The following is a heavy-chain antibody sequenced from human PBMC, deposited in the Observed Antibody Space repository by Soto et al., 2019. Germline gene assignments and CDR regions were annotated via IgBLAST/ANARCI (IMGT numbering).Heavy chain of an antibody. CDR1: GFPFRETW. J-gene: IGHJ4*02. D-gene: IGHD6-13*01. CDR3: ARDPAYSSFDL. CDR2: INPAGSVN. Sequence: EVQLVQSGGDLVQPGGSLRLSCAASGFPFRETWMSWVRQAPGKELEFVANINPAGSVNNYMDSVKGRFTISRDNAKNSVYLQMNSLRAEDAAVYYCARDPAYSSFDLWGQGTLVTVSS. V-gene: IGHV3-7*01.